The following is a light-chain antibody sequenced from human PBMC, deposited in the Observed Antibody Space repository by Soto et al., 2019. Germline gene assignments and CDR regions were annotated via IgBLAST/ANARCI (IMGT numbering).Light chain of an antibody. V-gene: IGLV2-14*01. CDR3: SSYTGSNAFV. CDR1: SSDVGGYNY. J-gene: IGLJ1*01. CDR2: EVS. Sequence: QSVLTQPASVSGSPGQSVTISCTGTSSDVGGYNYVSWYQQQAGKAPKLIIHEVSNRPSGVSNRFSGSKSGNTASLTVSGLQAEDEADYYCSSYTGSNAFVFGTGTKLTVL.